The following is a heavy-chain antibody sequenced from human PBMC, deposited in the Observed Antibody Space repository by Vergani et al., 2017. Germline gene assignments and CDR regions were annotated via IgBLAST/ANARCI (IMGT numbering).Heavy chain of an antibody. D-gene: IGHD3-22*01. CDR2: VSHSGDT. CDR3: ARRSSSYYFDI. CDR1: GDSISSGNN. V-gene: IGHV4-38-2*01. Sequence: QVNLQESGPGLVKPSETLSLTCAVSGDSISSGNNWGWIRQPPGKGLEWISSVSHSGDTYFNPSLKGRVSISMETSKNYFCLTLSSVTAADTAMYYCARRSSSYYFDIWGQGVLITVSS. J-gene: IGHJ5*02.